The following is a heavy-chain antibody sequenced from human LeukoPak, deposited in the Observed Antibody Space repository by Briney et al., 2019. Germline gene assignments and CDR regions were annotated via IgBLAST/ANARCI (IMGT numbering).Heavy chain of an antibody. V-gene: IGHV4-34*01. CDR3: ARRFGILTGYYIG. CDR2: INHSGST. CDR1: GGSFSGYY. Sequence: SETLSLTCAVYGGSFSGYYWSWIRQPPGKGLEWIGEINHSGSTNYNPSLKSRVTISVDTSKNQFSLKLSSVTAADTAVYYCARRFGILTGYYIGWGQGTLVTVSS. D-gene: IGHD3-9*01. J-gene: IGHJ4*02.